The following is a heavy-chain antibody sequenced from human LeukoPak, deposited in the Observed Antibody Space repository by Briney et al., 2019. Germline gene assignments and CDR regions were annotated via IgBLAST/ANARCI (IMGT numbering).Heavy chain of an antibody. CDR3: ARSTTSYCSSTSGDH. J-gene: IGHJ1*01. V-gene: IGHV3-23*01. CDR1: GLIFSNKA. Sequence: GGSLSLSCAASGLIFSNKAMSWVRQAPGKGLEWIAAVDSTGVYTWYADSVKGRFTIFRDNTKNTPYLQMNSLRAEDTAVYYCARSTTSYCSSTSGDHWGQGTLVTVSS. D-gene: IGHD2-2*01. CDR2: VDSTGVYT.